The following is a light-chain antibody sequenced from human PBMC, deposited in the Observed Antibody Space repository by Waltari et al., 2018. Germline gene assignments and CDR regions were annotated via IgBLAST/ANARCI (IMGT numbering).Light chain of an antibody. CDR2: GVN. CDR3: QSYDTSLSVV. Sequence: QSVLTQPPSVSGAPGQRVTITCTGGGSNHGAGYDVHWYRQLPGKAPELLIYGVNNRPSGVPDRFFGSLSGTSASLAITGLQAEDEADYYCQSYDTSLSVVFGGGTKLTV. V-gene: IGLV1-40*01. CDR1: GSNHGAGYD. J-gene: IGLJ2*01.